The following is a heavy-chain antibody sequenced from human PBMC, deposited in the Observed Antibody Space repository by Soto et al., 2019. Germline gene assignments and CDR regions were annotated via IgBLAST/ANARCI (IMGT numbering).Heavy chain of an antibody. D-gene: IGHD5-12*01. J-gene: IGHJ5*02. CDR1: GGSISSYY. CDR2: IYYSGST. CDR3: ARHFSGYDFFGGS. V-gene: IGHV4-59*01. Sequence: SETLSLTCTVSGGSISSYYWSWIRQPPGKGLEWIGYIYYSGSTNYNPSLKSRVTISVDTSKNQFSLKLSSVTAADTAVYYCARHFSGYDFFGGSWGQGTLVTVSS.